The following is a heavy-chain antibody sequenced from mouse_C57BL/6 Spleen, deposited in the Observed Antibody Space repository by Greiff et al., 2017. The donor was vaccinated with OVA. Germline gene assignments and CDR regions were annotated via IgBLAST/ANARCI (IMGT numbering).Heavy chain of an antibody. Sequence: DVKLVESGGGLVKPGGSLKLSCAASGFTFSSYSMSWVRQTPVKRLEWVATISDGGSYTYYPENVKCRFTISRDNPKNTLYLQMSQLKSEDTAIYYCGRRCSGAMDYWGKGTSVTVS. D-gene: IGHD3-1*01. V-gene: IGHV5-4*03. CDR2: ISDGGSYT. J-gene: IGHJ4*01. CDR1: GFTFSSYS. CDR3: GRRCSGAMDY.